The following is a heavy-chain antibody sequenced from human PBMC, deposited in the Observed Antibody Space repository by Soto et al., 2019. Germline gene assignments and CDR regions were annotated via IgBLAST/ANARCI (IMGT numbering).Heavy chain of an antibody. CDR2: IYYSGST. V-gene: IGHV4-59*01. D-gene: IGHD3-16*01. CDR1: GGSISSYY. J-gene: IGHJ6*03. Sequence: SETLSLTCTVSGGSISSYYWSWIRQPPGKGLEWIGYIYYSGSTNYNPSLKSRVTISVDTSKNQFSLKLSSVTAADTAVYYCARVTWGRNYYYYYMDVWGKGTTVTVSS. CDR3: ARVTWGRNYYYYYMDV.